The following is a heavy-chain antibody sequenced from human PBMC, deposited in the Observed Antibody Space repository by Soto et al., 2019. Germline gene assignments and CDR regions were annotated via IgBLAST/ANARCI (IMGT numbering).Heavy chain of an antibody. D-gene: IGHD3-22*01. CDR1: GFTVSSYY. Sequence: EVQVVESGGGLVQPGGSLRLSCAASGFTVSSYYMSWVRQAPGKGLEWVSVIYSGGRTYYADSVKGRFIMSRDNSKNTVYLEMNSLRVEDTAVYYCAKDQGTGHYNDVEGSGWGQGTLVTVSS. CDR2: IYSGGRT. J-gene: IGHJ1*01. V-gene: IGHV3-66*01. CDR3: AKDQGTGHYNDVEGSG.